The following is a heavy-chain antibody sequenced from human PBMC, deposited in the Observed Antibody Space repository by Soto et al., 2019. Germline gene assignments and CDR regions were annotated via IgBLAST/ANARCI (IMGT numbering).Heavy chain of an antibody. CDR2: ISGSGSTK. V-gene: IGHV3-48*03. D-gene: IGHD4-17*01. CDR1: GFTFSHYE. CDR3: ARXPQREAKYGEYDYGLDV. J-gene: IGHJ6*02. Sequence: SLRLSCAASGFTFSHYELNWVRQARGKGLEWVSYISGSGSTKSYADSVRGRFTISRDNAKNSLYLQMNSLRVEDTAVYFCARXPQREAKYGEYDYGLDVWGQGTTVTVSS.